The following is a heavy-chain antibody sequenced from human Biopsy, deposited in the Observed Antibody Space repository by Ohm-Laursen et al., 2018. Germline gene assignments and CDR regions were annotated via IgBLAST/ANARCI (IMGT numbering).Heavy chain of an antibody. J-gene: IGHJ6*02. Sequence: GTLSLTCVVSSGSISGYYWSWIRKAPGKGLEFIGNVYSSGSTNYNPSLKSRATISLDTSRNQVSLRLSSVTAADTAVYYCARGIAVVRSLDVWGQGTTVAVSS. CDR1: SGSISGYY. D-gene: IGHD5-18*01. CDR2: VYSSGST. CDR3: ARGIAVVRSLDV. V-gene: IGHV4-59*08.